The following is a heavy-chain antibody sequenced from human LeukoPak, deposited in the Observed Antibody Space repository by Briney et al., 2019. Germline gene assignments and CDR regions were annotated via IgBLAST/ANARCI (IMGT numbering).Heavy chain of an antibody. V-gene: IGHV3-7*01. D-gene: IGHD1-14*01. CDR3: ARGFYNPY. J-gene: IGHJ4*02. Sequence: GGSLRLSCVVSGFTFSDYWMTWVRQAPGKGLEWVANIKQDGSDEYYVDSVKGRFTISRDNAKNSLYLRMNSLRADDTALYYCARGFYNPYWGQGTLVTVSS. CDR2: IKQDGSDE. CDR1: GFTFSDYW.